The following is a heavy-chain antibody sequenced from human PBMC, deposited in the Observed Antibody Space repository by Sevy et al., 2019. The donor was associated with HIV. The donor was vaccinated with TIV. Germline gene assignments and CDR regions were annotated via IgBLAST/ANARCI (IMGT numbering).Heavy chain of an antibody. CDR1: GGSFTAYY. CDR3: ARVEAQPGRTSSVDV. Sequence: SETLSLTRAVSGGSFTAYYWTWIRQPPGKGLEWIGTVSHSGGSNYNPSLKSRVSISVETSKSQFSLKLKSTTGAETAVYFCARVEAQPGRTSSVDVWGKGTAVTVSS. D-gene: IGHD2-2*01. V-gene: IGHV4-34*01. CDR2: VSHSGGS. J-gene: IGHJ6*04.